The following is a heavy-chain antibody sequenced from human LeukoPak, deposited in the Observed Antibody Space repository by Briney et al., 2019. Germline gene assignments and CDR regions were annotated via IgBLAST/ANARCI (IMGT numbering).Heavy chain of an antibody. Sequence: LTGGYLRLSCAASGFTFSSYWMSWVRQAPGKGLEWVANIKQDGSEKYYVDSVKGRFTISRDNAKNSLYLQMNSLRAEDTAVYYCARAGYYYDSSGDYWGQGTLVTVSS. V-gene: IGHV3-7*01. CDR3: ARAGYYYDSSGDY. D-gene: IGHD3-22*01. CDR1: GFTFSSYW. CDR2: IKQDGSEK. J-gene: IGHJ4*02.